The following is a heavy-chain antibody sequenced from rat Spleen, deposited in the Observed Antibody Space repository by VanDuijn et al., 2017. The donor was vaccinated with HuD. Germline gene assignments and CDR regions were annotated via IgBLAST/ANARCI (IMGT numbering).Heavy chain of an antibody. V-gene: IGHV5S10*01. J-gene: IGHJ1*01. CDR1: GFTFSDFY. D-gene: IGHD4-4*01. CDR3: TRRGYLSDWYFDF. CDR2: ISYDGNKT. Sequence: EVQLVESGGGLVQPGNSLKLSCAASGFTFSDFYMAWVRQAPTKGLEWVATISYDGNKTYYRDSVKGRFTISRDDARSTLNLHMDSLRSEDTAIYYCTRRGYLSDWYFDFWGPGTMVTVSS.